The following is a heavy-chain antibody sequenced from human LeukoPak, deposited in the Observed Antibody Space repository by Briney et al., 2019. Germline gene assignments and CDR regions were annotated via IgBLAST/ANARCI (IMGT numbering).Heavy chain of an antibody. CDR2: INCNGGST. Sequence: PGGSLRLSCAASGFTFDDYGMSWVRQAPGKGLEWVSGINCNGGSTGYADSVKGRFTISRDNAKNSLYLQMNSLRAEDTALYYCARAIAVAGTGYYYYMDVWGKGTTVTVSS. D-gene: IGHD6-19*01. J-gene: IGHJ6*03. V-gene: IGHV3-20*04. CDR1: GFTFDDYG. CDR3: ARAIAVAGTGYYYYMDV.